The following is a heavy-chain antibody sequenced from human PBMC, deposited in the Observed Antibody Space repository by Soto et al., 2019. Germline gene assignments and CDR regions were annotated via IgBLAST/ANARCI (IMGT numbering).Heavy chain of an antibody. CDR2: IIPIFGTA. CDR3: ARWCSSTSRYTVGMDV. D-gene: IGHD2-2*02. CDR1: VGTYSSYA. Sequence: SLKGSCKASVGTYSSYASSWVRQAPGQGLEWMGGIIPIFGTANYAQKFQGRVTITADESTSTAYMELSSLRSEDTAVYYCARWCSSTSRYTVGMDVWGQGPTVTVSS. J-gene: IGHJ6*02. V-gene: IGHV1-69*13.